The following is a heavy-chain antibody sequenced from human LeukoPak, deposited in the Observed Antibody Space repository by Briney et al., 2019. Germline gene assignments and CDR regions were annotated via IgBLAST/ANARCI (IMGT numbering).Heavy chain of an antibody. CDR2: ISFDGNNE. CDR3: ARDPAWGAVAGTHFDY. Sequence: GGSLRLSCAASEFTFSSYAMHWVRQAPGKGLEWVAAISFDGNNEYYADSVKGRFTISRDNSKNTLYLQMNSLRDEDTAVYYCARDPAWGAVAGTHFDYWGQGTLVTVSS. J-gene: IGHJ4*02. D-gene: IGHD6-19*01. CDR1: EFTFSSYA. V-gene: IGHV3-30-3*01.